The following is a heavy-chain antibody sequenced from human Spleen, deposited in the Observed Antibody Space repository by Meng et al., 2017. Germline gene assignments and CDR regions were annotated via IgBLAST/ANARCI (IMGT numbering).Heavy chain of an antibody. CDR3: ARVGATLGPSDAFDI. J-gene: IGHJ3*02. D-gene: IGHD1-26*01. CDR2: IGTAGDT. Sequence: GESLKISCAASGFTFSSYDMHWVRQATGKGLEWVSAIGTAGDTYYPGSVKGRFTISRENAKNSLYLQMNSLRAGDTAVYYCARVGATLGPSDAFDIWGQGTMVTVSS. V-gene: IGHV3-13*01. CDR1: GFTFSSYD.